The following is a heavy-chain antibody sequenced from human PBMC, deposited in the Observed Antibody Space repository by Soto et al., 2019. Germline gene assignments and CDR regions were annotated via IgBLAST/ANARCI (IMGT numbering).Heavy chain of an antibody. CDR1: GLTFNNAW. D-gene: IGHD2-8*01. J-gene: IGHJ4*02. Sequence: EVHLVESGGGLVKPGGSLRLSCAASGLTFNNAWMSWVRQAPGKGLEWVGRIKSKTDGGTTDYAAPVKGRFTISRDDSKTTMYLQMDNLKTEDTAVYYCATGKYCTNGVCYKGWLFDYWGQGTLVPVSS. CDR2: IKSKTDGGTT. CDR3: ATGKYCTNGVCYKGWLFDY. V-gene: IGHV3-15*01.